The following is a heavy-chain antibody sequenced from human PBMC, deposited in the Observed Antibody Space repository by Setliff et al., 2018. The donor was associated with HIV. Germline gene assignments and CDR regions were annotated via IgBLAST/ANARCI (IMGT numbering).Heavy chain of an antibody. CDR1: GYTFSNYV. V-gene: IGHV1-3*01. CDR2: INVGNGNT. CDR3: AREGDVLWLGWFDP. D-gene: IGHD5-12*01. J-gene: IGHJ5*02. Sequence: RASVKVSCKASGYTFSNYVMQWVRQAPGQRLEWMGWINVGNGNTKYSEKFQGRVTISRDNAKNTMYLQMNSLRDEDTAVYYCAREGDVLWLGWFDPWGQGTLVTVSS.